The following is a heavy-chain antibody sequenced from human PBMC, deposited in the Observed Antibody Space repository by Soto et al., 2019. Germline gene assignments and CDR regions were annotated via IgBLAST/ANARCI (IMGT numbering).Heavy chain of an antibody. D-gene: IGHD3-22*01. Sequence: SETLSLTCTVSGGSISSSSYYWGWIRQPPGKGLEWIGSIYYSGSTYYNPSLKSRVTISVDTSKNQFSLKLSSVTAADTAVYYCARLIKYYDSSGYYRDYWGQGTLVTVSS. CDR2: IYYSGST. CDR1: GGSISSSSYY. J-gene: IGHJ4*02. V-gene: IGHV4-39*01. CDR3: ARLIKYYDSSGYYRDY.